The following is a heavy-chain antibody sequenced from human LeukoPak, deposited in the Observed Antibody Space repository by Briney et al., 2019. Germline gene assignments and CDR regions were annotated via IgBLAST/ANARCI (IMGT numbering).Heavy chain of an antibody. CDR3: ARTKLAAVAGTYRAPNWFDP. J-gene: IGHJ5*02. V-gene: IGHV4-39*01. CDR1: XXSXSSSXXX. D-gene: IGHD6-19*01. Sequence: SETLSLTCTVSXXSXSSSXXXWGWXRXXXXXXXXXXXXXXXXGSTYYNPSLKSRVTISVDTSKNQFSLKLSSVTAADTAVYYCARTKLAAVAGTYRAPNWFDPWGQGTLVTVSS. CDR2: XXXXGST.